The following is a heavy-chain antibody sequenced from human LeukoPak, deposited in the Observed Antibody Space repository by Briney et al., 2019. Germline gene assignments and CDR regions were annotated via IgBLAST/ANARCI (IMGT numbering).Heavy chain of an antibody. Sequence: SQTLSLTCTVYGRSISSGSYYWSWLRQPAGKGLERIVRIYTSGSTNYHPSLKSPFPISVDTSKIQFSLKLCCVTATDTALYYLEREGYYYDSSGYYYIRDAFDNWGQGTMVTVSS. CDR1: GRSISSGSYY. V-gene: IGHV4-61*02. D-gene: IGHD3-22*01. J-gene: IGHJ3*02. CDR2: IYTSGST. CDR3: EREGYYYDSSGYYYIRDAFDN.